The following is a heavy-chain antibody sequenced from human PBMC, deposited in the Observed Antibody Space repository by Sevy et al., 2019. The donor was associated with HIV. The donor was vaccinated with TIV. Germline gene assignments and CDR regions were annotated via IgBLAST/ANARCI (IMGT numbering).Heavy chain of an antibody. D-gene: IGHD6-13*01. J-gene: IGHJ6*02. Sequence: GGYLRLSCAASGFTVSSNYMSWVRQAPGKGLEWVSVIYSGGSTYYADSVKGRFTISRDNSKNTLYLQMNSLRAEDTAVYYCARATTLGIAAAGGGKLGMDVWGQGTTVTVSS. CDR2: IYSGGST. V-gene: IGHV3-53*01. CDR1: GFTVSSNY. CDR3: ARATTLGIAAAGGGKLGMDV.